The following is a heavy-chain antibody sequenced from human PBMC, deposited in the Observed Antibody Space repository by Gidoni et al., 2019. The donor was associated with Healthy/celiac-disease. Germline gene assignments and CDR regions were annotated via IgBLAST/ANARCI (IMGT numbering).Heavy chain of an antibody. J-gene: IGHJ5*02. CDR3: ARYSSGWPNNWFDP. D-gene: IGHD6-19*01. CDR2: IYYSGST. CDR1: GGSISSYY. Sequence: QVQLQDSGPGLVKPSETLSLTCPVSGGSISSYYCSWIRQPPGKGLEWIGYIYYSGSTNSNPSLKSRVTISVDTSKNQFSLKLSSGTAADTAVYYCARYSSGWPNNWFDPWGQGTLVTVSS. V-gene: IGHV4-59*01.